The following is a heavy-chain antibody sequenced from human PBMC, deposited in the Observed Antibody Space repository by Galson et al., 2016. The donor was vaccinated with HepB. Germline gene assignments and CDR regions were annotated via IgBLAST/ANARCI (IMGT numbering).Heavy chain of an antibody. J-gene: IGHJ3*02. V-gene: IGHV1-2*02. CDR2: INPNSAT. Sequence: SVKVSCKASGYTLTAYHMHWVRQAPGQGLEWMGWINPNSATNYARKFQGRVSMTRDTSISTLYMELSSLKSDDTAVYYRARDQASLPPYSGAFDIWGQGTMVTVSP. D-gene: IGHD2-15*01. CDR3: ARDQASLPPYSGAFDI. CDR1: GYTLTAYH.